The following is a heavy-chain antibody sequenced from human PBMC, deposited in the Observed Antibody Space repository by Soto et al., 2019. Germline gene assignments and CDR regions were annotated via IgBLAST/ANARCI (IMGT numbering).Heavy chain of an antibody. J-gene: IGHJ6*02. CDR1: GFTFSTYH. CDR3: ARDGSTVTTNYHYAMDV. CDR2: IHSGGSRI. D-gene: IGHD4-17*01. V-gene: IGHV3-48*03. Sequence: EVQLVESGGGLVQPGGSLILSCAASGFTFSTYHMNWVRQAPGKGLEWVSYIHSGGSRIYYADSVKGRFPISRDNAKNSLYLQMNSLRAEDTAVYYCARDGSTVTTNYHYAMDVWGQGTTVTVSS.